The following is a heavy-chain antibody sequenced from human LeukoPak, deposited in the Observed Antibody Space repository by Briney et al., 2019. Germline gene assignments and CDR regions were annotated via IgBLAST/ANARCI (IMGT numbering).Heavy chain of an antibody. CDR2: IYHSGST. CDR3: ARDKRVPVPATHGGFDY. V-gene: IGHV4-39*07. Sequence: SSETLSLTCTVSGDSVSSSGHYWGWVRQPPGKGLEWIGSIYHSGSTYYNPSLKSRVTISIDTSKNQFSLKLSSVTAADTAVYYCARDKRVPVPATHGGFDYWGQGTLVTVSS. D-gene: IGHD2-15*01. CDR1: GDSVSSSGHY. J-gene: IGHJ4*02.